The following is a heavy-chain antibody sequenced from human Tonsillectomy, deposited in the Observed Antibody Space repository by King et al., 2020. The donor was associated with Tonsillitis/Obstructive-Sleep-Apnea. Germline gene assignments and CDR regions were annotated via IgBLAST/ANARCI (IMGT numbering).Heavy chain of an antibody. V-gene: IGHV1-18*01. D-gene: IGHD3-3*01. CDR3: AREWSDDFWSGYPQNYFDY. CDR2: IIVYNGNT. Sequence: QLVQSGAEVKKPGASVKVSCKASGYTFTSYGISWVRQAPGQGLEWMGWIIVYNGNTNSVQKLQGRVTMTTDTSTSTAYMELRSLRSDDTAVYYCAREWSDDFWSGYPQNYFDYWGQGTLVTVSS. CDR1: GYTFTSYG. J-gene: IGHJ4*02.